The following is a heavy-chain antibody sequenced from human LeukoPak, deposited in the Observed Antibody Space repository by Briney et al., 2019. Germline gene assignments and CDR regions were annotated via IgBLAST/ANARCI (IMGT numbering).Heavy chain of an antibody. CDR1: GFTFSSYE. Sequence: GGSLRLSCAASGFTFSSYEMIWVRQAPGKGLEWVSYISSSGNNLQYADSVKGRFTISRDNAKNSLFLQMNSLTAEDTAVYYCVREARGAESGSYYIKTLDYWGQGTLVTVSS. V-gene: IGHV3-48*03. CDR2: ISSSGNNL. J-gene: IGHJ4*02. CDR3: VREARGAESGSYYIKTLDY. D-gene: IGHD3-10*01.